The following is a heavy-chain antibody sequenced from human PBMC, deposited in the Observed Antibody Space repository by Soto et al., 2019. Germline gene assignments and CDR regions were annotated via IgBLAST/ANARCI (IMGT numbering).Heavy chain of an antibody. J-gene: IGHJ4*02. D-gene: IGHD2-2*01. CDR1: GGSISIGVYY. Sequence: QVQLQESGPGLVKPSQTLSLTCTVSGGSISIGVYYWNWIRQHPGKGLEWSGYTYHTGSTYYNPSLESRVTISVDPSKNQFSLKLSSVTAADTAVYYCARIGNPDASLYFDYWGQGTLVTVSS. CDR2: TYHTGST. V-gene: IGHV4-31*03. CDR3: ARIGNPDASLYFDY.